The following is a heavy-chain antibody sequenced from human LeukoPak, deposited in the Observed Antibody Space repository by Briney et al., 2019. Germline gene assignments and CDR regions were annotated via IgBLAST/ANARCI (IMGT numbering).Heavy chain of an antibody. CDR3: ARVPARQWLPVY. J-gene: IGHJ4*02. CDR2: FYYSGNT. V-gene: IGHV4-39*02. Sequence: SETLSLTCSVSGDSISNPTYYWGWIRQPPEKGLEWIGIFYYSGNTYYNPSLQSRASISVYTSNNQFSLRLNSVTAADTAVYYCARVPARQWLPVYWGQGTLVTVSS. D-gene: IGHD6-19*01. CDR1: GDSISNPTYY.